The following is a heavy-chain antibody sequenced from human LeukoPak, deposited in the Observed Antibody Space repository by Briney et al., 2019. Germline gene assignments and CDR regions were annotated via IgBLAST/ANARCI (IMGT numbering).Heavy chain of an antibody. CDR3: ARDLGYSYHFDY. CDR2: ISSSSSYI. J-gene: IGHJ4*02. Sequence: GGSLRLSCAASGFTFSSYGINWVRQAPGKGLEWVSSISSSSSYIYYADSVKGRFTISRDNAKNSLYLQMNSLRAEDTAVYYCARDLGYSYHFDYWGQGTLATVSS. D-gene: IGHD5-18*01. CDR1: GFTFSSYG. V-gene: IGHV3-21*01.